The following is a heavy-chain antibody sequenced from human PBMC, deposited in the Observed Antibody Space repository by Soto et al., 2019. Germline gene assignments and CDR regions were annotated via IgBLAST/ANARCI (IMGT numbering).Heavy chain of an antibody. J-gene: IGHJ6*02. CDR1: GGTFSSYA. CDR3: ARDRIAARDDYYYYGMDV. V-gene: IGHV1-69*06. D-gene: IGHD6-6*01. CDR2: IIPIFGTA. Sequence: GASVKVSCKASGGTFSSYATSWVRQAPGQGLEWMGGIIPIFGTANYAQKFQGRVTITADKSTSTAYMELSSLRSEDTAVYYCARDRIAARDDYYYYGMDVWGQGTTVTVSS.